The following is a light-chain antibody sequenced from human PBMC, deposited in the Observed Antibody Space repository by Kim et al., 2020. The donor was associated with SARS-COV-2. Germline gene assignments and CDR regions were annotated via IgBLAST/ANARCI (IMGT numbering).Light chain of an antibody. CDR1: KLGDKY. V-gene: IGLV3-1*01. CDR2: QDT. Sequence: SYELTQPPSVSVSPGQTASITCSGDKLGDKYACWYQQKPGQSPVLVIYQDTKRPSGIPERFSGSNSGNTATLTISGTQAMDEADYYCQAWVSSTEKVFGAGTKVTVL. J-gene: IGLJ1*01. CDR3: QAWVSSTEKV.